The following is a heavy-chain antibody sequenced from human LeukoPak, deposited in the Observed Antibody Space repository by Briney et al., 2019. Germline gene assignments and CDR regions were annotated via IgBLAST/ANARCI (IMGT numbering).Heavy chain of an antibody. Sequence: PSETLSLTCAVYGGSFSGYYWSWIRQPPGKGLEWIGEINHSGSTNYNPSLKSRVTISVDTSKNQFSLKLSSVTAADTAVYYCARGGYYDYVWGSYRKDYFDYWGQGTLVTVSS. CDR2: INHSGST. D-gene: IGHD3-16*02. J-gene: IGHJ4*02. CDR3: ARGGYYDYVWGSYRKDYFDY. CDR1: GGSFSGYY. V-gene: IGHV4-34*01.